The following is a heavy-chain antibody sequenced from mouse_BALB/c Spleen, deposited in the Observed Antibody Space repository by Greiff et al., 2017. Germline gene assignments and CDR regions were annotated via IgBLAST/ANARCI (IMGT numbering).Heavy chain of an antibody. CDR3: TRSGDYDAPCAY. CDR2: INPSNGGT. Sequence: QVQLQQPGAELVKPGASVKLSCKASGYTFTSYYMYWVKQRPGQGLAWIGGINPSNGGTNFNEKFKSKATLTVDKSSSTAYMQLSSLTSEDSAVYYCTRSGDYDAPCAYWGQGTLVTVSA. V-gene: IGHV1S81*02. J-gene: IGHJ3*01. D-gene: IGHD2-4*01. CDR1: GYTFTSYY.